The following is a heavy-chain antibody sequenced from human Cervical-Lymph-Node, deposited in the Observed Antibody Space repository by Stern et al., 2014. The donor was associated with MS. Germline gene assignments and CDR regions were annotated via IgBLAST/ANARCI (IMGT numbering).Heavy chain of an antibody. CDR3: ARRTQSNYYYYGMDV. J-gene: IGHJ6*02. V-gene: IGHV1-69*01. CDR2: SIPIFGTA. CDR1: GGTFSSYA. D-gene: IGHD2-2*01. Sequence: VQLVESGAEVKKPGSSGKVSCKASGGTFSSYAISWVRQAPGQGLEWMGGSIPIFGTANYAQKFQGRVTITADESTSTAYMELSSLRSEDTAVYYCARRTQSNYYYYGMDVWGQGTTVTVSS.